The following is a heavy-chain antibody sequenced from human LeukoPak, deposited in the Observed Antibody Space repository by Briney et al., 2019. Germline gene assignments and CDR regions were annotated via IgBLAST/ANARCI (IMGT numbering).Heavy chain of an antibody. CDR2: ISGSGGRA. V-gene: IGHV3-23*01. J-gene: IGHJ4*02. D-gene: IGHD2/OR15-2a*01. CDR1: GFTFSSHA. CDR3: ARGGDYFTFPY. Sequence: PGGSLRLSCAASGFTFSSHAMSWVRQAPGKGLEWVSAISGSGGRAYYADSVKGRFTISRDNSKDTLYLQMNSLRAEDTAVYYCARGGDYFTFPYWGQGTLVTVSS.